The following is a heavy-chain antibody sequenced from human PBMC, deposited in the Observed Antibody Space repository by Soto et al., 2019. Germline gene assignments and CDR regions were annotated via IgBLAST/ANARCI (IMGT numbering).Heavy chain of an antibody. Sequence: PGESLKISCKSYGYSFTTYWIAWVRQMTGKGLEWMGSIHPGESDTRYSPSFQGQVTISADRSITTAYLQWSSLKASDTAMYYCARHEATYYNFYGMDVWGQGTTVTVSS. V-gene: IGHV5-51*01. CDR2: IHPGESDT. J-gene: IGHJ6*02. CDR3: ARHEATYYNFYGMDV. CDR1: GYSFTTYW.